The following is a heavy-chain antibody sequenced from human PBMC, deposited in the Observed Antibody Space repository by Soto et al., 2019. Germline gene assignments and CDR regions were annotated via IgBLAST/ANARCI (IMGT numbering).Heavy chain of an antibody. CDR2: ISAYNGNT. D-gene: IGHD2-2*01. CDR1: GYTFTSYG. V-gene: IGHV1-18*01. Sequence: ASVKVSCKASGYTFTSYGISWVRQAPGQGLEWMGWISAYNGNTNYAQKLQGRVTMTTDTSTSTAYMELRSLRSDDTAVYYCAGVRSQCTYRQKYYYHDGLHVWG. J-gene: IGHJ6*02. CDR3: AGVRSQCTYRQKYYYHDGLHV.